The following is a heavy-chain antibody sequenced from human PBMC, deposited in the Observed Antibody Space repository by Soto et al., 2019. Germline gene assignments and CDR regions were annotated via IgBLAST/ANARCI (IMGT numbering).Heavy chain of an antibody. J-gene: IGHJ4*02. CDR1: GGSFSGYY. CDR3: ARGRRVVVVN. D-gene: IGHD3-22*01. V-gene: IGHV4-34*01. CDR2: INHSGST. Sequence: QVQLQQWGAGLLKPSETLSLTCAVYGGSFSGYYWSWIRQPPGKGLEWIGEINHSGSTNYNPSLKSRVTISVAPSKNQFSLKLSSVTAADTAVYYCARGRRVVVVNWGQGTLVTVSS.